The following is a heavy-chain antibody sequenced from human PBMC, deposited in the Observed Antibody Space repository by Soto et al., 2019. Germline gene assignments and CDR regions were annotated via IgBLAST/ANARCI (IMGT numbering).Heavy chain of an antibody. Sequence: PWGSLRLSCAASRFTFSNYDMNWVRQAPGKGLEWVSFITTSSDTIYYADSVKGRFTISRDNSKSSLYLHMNSLRDEDTAVYYCATSVGATDYDFYWGQGTLVTVSS. V-gene: IGHV3-48*02. CDR2: ITTSSDTI. D-gene: IGHD4-17*01. CDR3: ATSVGATDYDFY. CDR1: RFTFSNYD. J-gene: IGHJ4*02.